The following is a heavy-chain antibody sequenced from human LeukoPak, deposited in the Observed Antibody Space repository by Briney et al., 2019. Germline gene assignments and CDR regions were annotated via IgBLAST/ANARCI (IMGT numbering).Heavy chain of an antibody. CDR1: GGSFSGYY. V-gene: IGHV4-34*01. CDR3: ERGSGPADP. CDR2: INHSGST. Sequence: SETLSLTCAVYGGSFSGYYWSWIRQPPGKGLEWIGEINHSGSTNYNPSLKSRVTISVDTSKNQFSLKLSSVTAADTAVYYCERGSGPADPWGQGTLVTVSS. D-gene: IGHD1-14*01. J-gene: IGHJ5*02.